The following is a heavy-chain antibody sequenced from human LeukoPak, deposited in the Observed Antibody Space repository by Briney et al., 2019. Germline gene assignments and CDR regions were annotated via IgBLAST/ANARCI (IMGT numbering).Heavy chain of an antibody. CDR3: ARDKYDFWSGSRYYYYYYYMDV. CDR1: GFTFSSYS. D-gene: IGHD3-3*01. Sequence: PGGSLRLSCAASGFTFSSYSMNWVRQAPGKGLEWVSSISGSSSYIYYADSVKGRFTISRDNAKNSLYLQMNSLRAEDTAVYYCARDKYDFWSGSRYYYYYYYMDVWGKGTTVTVSS. J-gene: IGHJ6*03. CDR2: ISGSSSYI. V-gene: IGHV3-21*01.